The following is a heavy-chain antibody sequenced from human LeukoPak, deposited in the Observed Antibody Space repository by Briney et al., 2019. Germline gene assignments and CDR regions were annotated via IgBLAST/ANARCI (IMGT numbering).Heavy chain of an antibody. CDR2: IIPIVGTA. D-gene: IGHD5-12*01. V-gene: IGHV1-69*05. Sequence: VSCKHPGGTFSSYAISSVRHALGQRLEWMGRIIPIVGTAHYAQKFQGRVTLTTDESTSTAYMELSSLRSEDTAVYYCARASGYSGYEDFDYWGQGTLVTVSS. J-gene: IGHJ4*02. CDR1: GGTFSSYA. CDR3: ARASGYSGYEDFDY.